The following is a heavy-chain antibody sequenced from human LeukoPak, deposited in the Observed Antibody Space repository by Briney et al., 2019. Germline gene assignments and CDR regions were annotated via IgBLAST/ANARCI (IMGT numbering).Heavy chain of an antibody. D-gene: IGHD3-22*01. CDR3: ARHFGSSGYSLDY. Sequence: SETLSLTCTVSGGSISSSGHFWGWIRQPPGKGLEWIGNIFYTGSTYYNPSLKSRVTISVDTSKNQFSLRLSSVTAADTAVYYCARHFGSSGYSLDYWGQGTLVTVSS. V-gene: IGHV4-39*01. CDR2: IFYTGST. J-gene: IGHJ4*02. CDR1: GGSISSSGHF.